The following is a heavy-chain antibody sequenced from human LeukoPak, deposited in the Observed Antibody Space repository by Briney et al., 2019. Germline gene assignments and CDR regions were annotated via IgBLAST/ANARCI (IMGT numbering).Heavy chain of an antibody. CDR2: ISSSGATI. V-gene: IGHV3-11*04. Sequence: GGSLRLSCAASGFTFSDYYMNWIRQAPGKGLEWVSYISSSGATIYYADSVKGRFTISRDNAKNSLYLQMNSLRAEDTAVYYCARERGYGGQGAFDIWGQGTMVTVSS. J-gene: IGHJ3*02. CDR3: ARERGYGGQGAFDI. D-gene: IGHD5-12*01. CDR1: GFTFSDYY.